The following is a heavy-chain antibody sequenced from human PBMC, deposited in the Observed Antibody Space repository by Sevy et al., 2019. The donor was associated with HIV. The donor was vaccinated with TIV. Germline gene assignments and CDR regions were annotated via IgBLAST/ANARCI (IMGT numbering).Heavy chain of an antibody. CDR1: GFTFSSYW. D-gene: IGHD4-17*01. J-gene: IGHJ6*02. CDR2: INVDGSGT. Sequence: GGSLRLSCAASGFTFSSYWMHWVRHAPGKGLLWVSRINVDGSGTIYADSVKGRFTISRDNAKNTLYLQLTSLRAEDTAVYYCARESVDTGTGPVDYGYGMDVWGLGTSVTVSS. CDR3: ARESVDTGTGPVDYGYGMDV. V-gene: IGHV3-74*01.